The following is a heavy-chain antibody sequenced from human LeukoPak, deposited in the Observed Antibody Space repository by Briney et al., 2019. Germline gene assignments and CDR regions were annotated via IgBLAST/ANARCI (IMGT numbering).Heavy chain of an antibody. D-gene: IGHD6-19*01. V-gene: IGHV4-59*01. CDR3: ALSGIAVAGGGTFDY. J-gene: IGHJ4*02. CDR1: GGSISSYY. Sequence: SETLSLTCTVSGGSISSYYWSWIRQPPGKGLEWIGYIYYSGSTNYNPSLKSRVTISVDTSKNQFSLELSSVTAADTAVYYCALSGIAVAGGGTFDYWGQGTLVTVSS. CDR2: IYYSGST.